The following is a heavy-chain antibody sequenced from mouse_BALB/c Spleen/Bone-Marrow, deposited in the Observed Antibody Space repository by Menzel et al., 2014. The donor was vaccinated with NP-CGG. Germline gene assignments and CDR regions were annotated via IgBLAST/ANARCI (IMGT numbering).Heavy chain of an antibody. V-gene: IGHV1S135*01. CDR2: NDPYSGGT. Sequence: EVQLQQSGPELVKPGASVKVSCKASGYAFTNYNMYWVKQSHGRSLEWIGYNDPYSGGTNYNQKFKGKATLTVDKSSSTAYMHLNSLTSEDSAVYYCARLGTTAVPDYWGQGTTLTVSS. CDR3: ARLGTTAVPDY. J-gene: IGHJ2*01. D-gene: IGHD1-1*01. CDR1: GYAFTNYN.